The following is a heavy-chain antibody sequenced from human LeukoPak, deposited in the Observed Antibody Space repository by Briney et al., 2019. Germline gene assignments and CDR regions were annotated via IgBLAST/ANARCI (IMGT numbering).Heavy chain of an antibody. CDR2: IYYSGST. Sequence: PSESLSLTCTVSGVSISSYYWSWIRQPPGKGLEWIGYIYYSGSTNYNPSLKSRVTISVDTSKNQFSLKLSSVTAADTAVYYCARGEQLVDFDYWGQGTLVTVSS. D-gene: IGHD6-13*01. CDR3: ARGEQLVDFDY. V-gene: IGHV4-59*01. CDR1: GVSISSYY. J-gene: IGHJ4*02.